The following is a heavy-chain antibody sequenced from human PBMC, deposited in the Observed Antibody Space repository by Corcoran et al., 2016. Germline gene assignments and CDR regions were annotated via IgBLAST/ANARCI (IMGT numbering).Heavy chain of an antibody. Sequence: EVQLVESGGGLVQPGGSLRLSCAASGFTFSSYWMSWVRQAPGKGLEWVANIKQDGSEKYYVDSVKGRFTISRDNAKNSLYLQMNSLRAEDTAVYYCARITFCSSTSCYTPHFDYWGQGTLVTVSS. CDR3: ARITFCSSTSCYTPHFDY. CDR1: GFTFSSYW. CDR2: IKQDGSEK. D-gene: IGHD2-2*02. J-gene: IGHJ4*02. V-gene: IGHV3-7*03.